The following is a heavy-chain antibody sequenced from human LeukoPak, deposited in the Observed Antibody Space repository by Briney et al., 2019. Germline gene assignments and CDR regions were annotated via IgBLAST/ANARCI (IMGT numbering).Heavy chain of an antibody. CDR2: ISSSSSTI. V-gene: IGHV3-48*04. CDR3: ASVHYYDSSGYYL. J-gene: IGHJ5*02. D-gene: IGHD3-22*01. CDR1: GFTFSSYS. Sequence: TGGSLRLSCAASGFTFSSYSMNWARQAPGKGLEWVSYISSSSSTIYYADSVKGRFTISRDNAKNSLYLQMNSLRAEDTAVYYCASVHYYDSSGYYLWGQGTLVTVSS.